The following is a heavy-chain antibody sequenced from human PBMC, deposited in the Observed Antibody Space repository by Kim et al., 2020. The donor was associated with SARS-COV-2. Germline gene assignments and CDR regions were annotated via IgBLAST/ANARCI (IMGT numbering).Heavy chain of an antibody. Sequence: SETLSLTCAVYGGSFSGYYWSWIRQPPGKGLEWIGEINHSGSTNYNPSLKSRVTISVDTSKNQFSLKLTSVTAADTAVYYCTGGMGTLIGSDYWGQGTLVTVSS. J-gene: IGHJ4*02. CDR2: INHSGST. CDR1: GGSFSGYY. D-gene: IGHD3-22*01. V-gene: IGHV4-34*01. CDR3: TGGMGTLIGSDY.